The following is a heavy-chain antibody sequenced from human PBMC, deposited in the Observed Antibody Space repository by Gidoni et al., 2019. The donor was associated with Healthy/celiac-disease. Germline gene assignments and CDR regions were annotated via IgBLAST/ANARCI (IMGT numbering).Heavy chain of an antibody. Sequence: QITLKESGPTLVKPTQTLTLTCTFSGFSLSTSGVGVGWIRQPPGKALEWLALIYWNDDKRYSPSLKSRLTITKDTSKNQVVLTMTNMDPVDTATYYCALGSSGSYYPGSWFDPWGQGTLVTVSS. CDR1: GFSLSTSGVG. CDR2: IYWNDDK. V-gene: IGHV2-5*01. J-gene: IGHJ5*02. CDR3: ALGSSGSYYPGSWFDP. D-gene: IGHD1-26*01.